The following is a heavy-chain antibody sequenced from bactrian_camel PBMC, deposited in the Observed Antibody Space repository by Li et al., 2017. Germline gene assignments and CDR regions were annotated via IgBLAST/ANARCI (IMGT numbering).Heavy chain of an antibody. D-gene: IGHD6*01. CDR2: INRGGDTI. CDR3: ARVRGVVAVGFVDY. CDR1: GFTFSSYCTYHTFSAC. V-gene: IGHV3S35*01. J-gene: IGHJ4*01. Sequence: DVQLVESGGGSVQPGGSLRLSCAASGFTFSSYCTYHTFSACYAYWARQAPGKGLEGISGINRGGDTINYADSVRGRFTISRDNAKNTVYLQMNSLKPEDTAVYSCARVRGVVAVGFVDYWGQGTQVTVS.